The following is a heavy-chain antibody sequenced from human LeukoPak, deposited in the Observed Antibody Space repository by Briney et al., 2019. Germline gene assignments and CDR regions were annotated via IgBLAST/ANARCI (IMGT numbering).Heavy chain of an antibody. V-gene: IGHV1-2*02. CDR2: INPNSGGT. CDR1: GYTFTGYY. CDR3: ARTAVAGTHDAFDI. D-gene: IGHD6-19*01. J-gene: IGHJ3*02. Sequence: ASVKVSCKASGYTFTGYYMHWVRQAPGQGLEWMGWINPNSGGTNYAQKFQGRVTMTRGTSISTAYMELSRLRSDDTAVSYCARTAVAGTHDAFDIWGQGTMVTVSS.